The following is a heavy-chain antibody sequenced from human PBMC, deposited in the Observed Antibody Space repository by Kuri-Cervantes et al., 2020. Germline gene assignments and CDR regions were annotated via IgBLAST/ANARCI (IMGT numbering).Heavy chain of an antibody. CDR1: GFTFSSYS. V-gene: IGHV3-21*01. CDR2: ISSSSSYI. Sequence: GESLKISCAASGFTFSSYSMNWVRQAPGKGLEWVSSISSSSSYIYYADSVKGRFTISRDNAKNSLYLQMNSLRAEDTAVYYCASGVQRAFVVVPAANYYYGMDVWGQGTTVTVSS. D-gene: IGHD2-2*01. J-gene: IGHJ6*02. CDR3: ASGVQRAFVVVPAANYYYGMDV.